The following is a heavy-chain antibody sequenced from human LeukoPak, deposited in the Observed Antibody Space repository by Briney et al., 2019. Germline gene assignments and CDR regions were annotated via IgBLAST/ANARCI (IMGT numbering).Heavy chain of an antibody. Sequence: ASVKVSCKASGYTFTSYGISWVRQAPGQGLEWMGWISAYNGNTNYAQKLQGRVTMTTDTSTSTAYMELRSLRSDDTAVYYCARDLTPYGDYPYYFGYWGQGTLVTVSS. V-gene: IGHV1-18*01. CDR2: ISAYNGNT. J-gene: IGHJ4*02. CDR1: GYTFTSYG. CDR3: ARDLTPYGDYPYYFGY. D-gene: IGHD4-17*01.